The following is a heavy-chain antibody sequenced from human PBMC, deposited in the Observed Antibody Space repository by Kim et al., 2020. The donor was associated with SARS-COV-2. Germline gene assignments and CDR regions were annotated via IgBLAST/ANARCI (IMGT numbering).Heavy chain of an antibody. CDR1: GYTFNDYA. Sequence: ASVKVSCTTSGYTFNDYAINWVRQAPGQGFEWVGWINTKTGKTTYAQGFTGRFVFSLDTSVTTAFLQISGLKSEDTGIYYCARRSLAALDYWGQGTLVTV. D-gene: IGHD6-19*01. CDR3: ARRSLAALDY. CDR2: INTKTGKT. V-gene: IGHV7-4-1*02. J-gene: IGHJ4*02.